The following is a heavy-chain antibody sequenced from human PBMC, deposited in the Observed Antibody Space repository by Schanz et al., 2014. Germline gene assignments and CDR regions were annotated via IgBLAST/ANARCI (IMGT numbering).Heavy chain of an antibody. CDR3: ARDHQWLARYYMDV. CDR1: GFTFSNHG. D-gene: IGHD6-19*01. J-gene: IGHJ6*03. V-gene: IGHV3-33*01. CDR2: IWYDGSNE. Sequence: VPLLESGGGLVQPGGSLRLSCAASGFTFSNHGMHWVRQSPGKGLEWVALIWYDGSNEYYADSVKGRFTISRDNPKKTLYLQMNSLRAEDTAVYYCARDHQWLARYYMDVWGKGTTVTVSS.